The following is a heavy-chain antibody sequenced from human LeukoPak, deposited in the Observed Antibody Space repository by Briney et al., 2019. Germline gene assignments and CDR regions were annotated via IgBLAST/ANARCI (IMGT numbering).Heavy chain of an antibody. V-gene: IGHV3-53*01. CDR1: GFTVSSNY. D-gene: IGHD3-3*01. CDR2: IYSGGST. Sequence: GGSLRLSCAASGFTVSSNYMSWVRQAPGKGLEWVSVIYSGGSTYYADSVKGRFTISRDNSKNTLYLQMNSLRAEDTAAYYCARGALRFYYFDYWGQGTLVTVSS. CDR3: ARGALRFYYFDY. J-gene: IGHJ4*02.